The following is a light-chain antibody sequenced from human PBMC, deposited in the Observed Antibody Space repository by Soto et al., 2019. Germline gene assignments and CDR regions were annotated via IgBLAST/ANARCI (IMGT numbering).Light chain of an antibody. J-gene: IGKJ4*01. CDR1: ESVRSNY. Sequence: EIVLTQSPGTLSLSPGESATLSCRASESVRSNYLAWYQQKPGQAPRLLIFGASNRATGIPPRFSGRGSGTDFTLTISRLEPEDFAVYYGQQYGSSPLTFGGGTKVDIK. V-gene: IGKV3-20*01. CDR2: GAS. CDR3: QQYGSSPLT.